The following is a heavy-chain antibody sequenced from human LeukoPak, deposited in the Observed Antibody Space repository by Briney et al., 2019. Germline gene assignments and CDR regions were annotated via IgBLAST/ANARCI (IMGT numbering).Heavy chain of an antibody. Sequence: GGSLRLSCAASGFTFSSYAMSWVRQAPGKGLEWVSAISGSGGSTYYADSVKGRFTISRDNSKNTLYLQMNSLRAEDKAVYYCAKQPAWELLLPFDYWGQGTLATVSS. D-gene: IGHD1-26*01. CDR2: ISGSGGST. CDR1: GFTFSSYA. J-gene: IGHJ4*02. CDR3: AKQPAWELLLPFDY. V-gene: IGHV3-23*01.